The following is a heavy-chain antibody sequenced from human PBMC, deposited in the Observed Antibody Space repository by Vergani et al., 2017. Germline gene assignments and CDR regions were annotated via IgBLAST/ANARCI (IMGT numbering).Heavy chain of an antibody. CDR2: ISYDGSNK. D-gene: IGHD3-3*01. Sequence: QVQLVESGGGVVQPGRSLRLSCAASGFTFSSYGMHWVRQAPGKGLEWVAVISYDGSNKYYADSVKGRFTISRDNSKNTLYLQMNSLRAEDTAVYYCAKDRRGWXTIFGVAPGRYFDYWGQGTLVTVSS. CDR1: GFTFSSYG. CDR3: AKDRRGWXTIFGVAPGRYFDY. J-gene: IGHJ4*02. V-gene: IGHV3-30*18.